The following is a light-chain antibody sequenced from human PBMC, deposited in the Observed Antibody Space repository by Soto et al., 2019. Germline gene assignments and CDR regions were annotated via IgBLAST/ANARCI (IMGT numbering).Light chain of an antibody. CDR1: QSISSW. J-gene: IGKJ1*01. Sequence: DIQMTQSPSTLSASVGDRVIITCRASQSISSWLAWYQQKPGKAPKLLIYDVSNLESGVPSRFSGSGSGTEFTLTISSLQPEDFATYYCQQANSFPWTFGQGTKVEIK. V-gene: IGKV1-5*01. CDR3: QQANSFPWT. CDR2: DVS.